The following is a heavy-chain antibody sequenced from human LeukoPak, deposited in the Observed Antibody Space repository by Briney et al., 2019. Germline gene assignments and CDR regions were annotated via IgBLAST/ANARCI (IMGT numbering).Heavy chain of an antibody. D-gene: IGHD6-13*01. CDR3: ARDLRAQAAAGIFGVSAHHNWFDP. Sequence: PSQTLSLTCTVSGGSISSGSYYWSWIRQPAGKGLEWIGRIYTSGSTNYNPSLKSRVTISVDTSKNQFSLKLNSVTAADTAVYYCARDLRAQAAAGIFGVSAHHNWFDPWGQGTLVTVSS. V-gene: IGHV4-61*02. CDR2: IYTSGST. CDR1: GGSISSGSYY. J-gene: IGHJ5*02.